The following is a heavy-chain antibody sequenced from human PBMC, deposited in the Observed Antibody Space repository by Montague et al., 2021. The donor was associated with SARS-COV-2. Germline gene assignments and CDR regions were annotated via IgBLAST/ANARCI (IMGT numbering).Heavy chain of an antibody. Sequence: SETLSLTCTVSGGSISRYFWNWIRQTPGKGLEWMGYVHDIESSIYNPSLQSRIAILLDTPKNQFPLRLNAVTAADTAVYYCARVTLGGRDGRTRQYEGLDSWGQGILVTVSS. D-gene: IGHD3-16*01. CDR2: VHDIESS. CDR1: GGSISRYF. J-gene: IGHJ4*02. V-gene: IGHV4-59*01. CDR3: ARVTLGGRDGRTRQYEGLDS.